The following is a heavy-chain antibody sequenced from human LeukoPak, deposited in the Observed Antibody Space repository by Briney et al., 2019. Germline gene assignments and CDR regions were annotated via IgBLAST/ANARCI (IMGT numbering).Heavy chain of an antibody. CDR3: AREVAYTGYDFGLDY. Sequence: GGSLRLSCVASGFTFRSYEVNWVRQAPGKGLEWLSYISSDGSAIYYADSVKGRFTISRDNAKNSLFLQMNSLRAEDTSIYYCAREVAYTGYDFGLDYWGQGTLVTVSS. J-gene: IGHJ4*02. CDR1: GFTFRSYE. CDR2: ISSDGSAI. D-gene: IGHD5-12*01. V-gene: IGHV3-48*03.